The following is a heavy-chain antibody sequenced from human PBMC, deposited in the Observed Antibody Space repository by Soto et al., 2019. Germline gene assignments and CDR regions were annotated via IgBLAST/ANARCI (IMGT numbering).Heavy chain of an antibody. J-gene: IGHJ5*02. D-gene: IGHD2-15*01. Sequence: SETLSLTCTVSGGCISSSSYFWAWVRQSPAKGLEWIGSINYRGTTFYTASLRSRVTISIDTSKNQFSLTLNSVTAADTALYYCARLVACNGGSCKFDPWGQGTLVT. CDR2: INYRGTT. V-gene: IGHV4-39*01. CDR1: GGCISSSSYF. CDR3: ARLVACNGGSCKFDP.